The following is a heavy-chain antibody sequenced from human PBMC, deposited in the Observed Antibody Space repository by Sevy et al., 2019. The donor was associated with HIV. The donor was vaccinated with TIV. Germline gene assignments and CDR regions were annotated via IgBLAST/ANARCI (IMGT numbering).Heavy chain of an antibody. CDR2: ISYDGSNK. V-gene: IGHV3-30-3*01. D-gene: IGHD1-26*01. CDR1: GFTFSSYA. J-gene: IGHJ3*02. CDR3: ARETRSGNDAFDI. Sequence: GGSLRLSCAASGFTFSSYAMHWVRQAPGKGLEWVAVISYDGSNKYYADSVKGRFTISRDNSKNTLYLQMNSLRAEDTAVYYCARETRSGNDAFDIWGPGTMVTVSS.